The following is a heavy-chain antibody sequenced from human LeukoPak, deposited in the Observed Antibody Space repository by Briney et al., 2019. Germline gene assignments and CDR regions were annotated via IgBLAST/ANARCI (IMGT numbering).Heavy chain of an antibody. D-gene: IGHD2-2*01. J-gene: IGHJ4*02. V-gene: IGHV1-8*01. CDR3: ARGRGFLPAASPFDY. CDR1: GFGFSTYD. CDR2: INPKSNNT. Sequence: ASVKVSCKASGFGFSTYDINWVRQAAGQGLEWMGWINPKSNNTGFAQRFQGRVTMTTNTSINIAYMELGSLTSEDTTVYFCARGRGFLPAASPFDYWGQGTLVTVSP.